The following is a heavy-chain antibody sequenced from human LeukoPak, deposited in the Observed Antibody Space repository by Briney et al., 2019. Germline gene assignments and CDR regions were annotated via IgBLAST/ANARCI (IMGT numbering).Heavy chain of an antibody. CDR2: INHSGST. CDR3: ARELFTMIGSAFDI. V-gene: IGHV4-34*01. CDR1: GGSFSGYY. J-gene: IGHJ3*02. D-gene: IGHD3-22*01. Sequence: SETLSLTXAVYGGSFSGYYWSWIRQPPGKGLEWIGEINHSGSTNYNPSLKSRVTISVDTSKNQFSLKLSSVTAADTAVYYCARELFTMIGSAFDIWGQGTMVTVSS.